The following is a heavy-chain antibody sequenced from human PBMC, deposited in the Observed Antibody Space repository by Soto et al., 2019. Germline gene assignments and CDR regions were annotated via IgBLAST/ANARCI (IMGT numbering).Heavy chain of an antibody. CDR3: AYSSTPFDY. D-gene: IGHD6-13*01. V-gene: IGHV3-23*01. CDR1: GFTFSSYA. J-gene: IGHJ4*02. CDR2: ISGSGGST. Sequence: PGGSLRLSYAASGFTFSSYAMSWVRQAPRTGLEWVSAISGSGGSTYYADSVKGRFTISRDNSKNTLYLQMNSLRAEDTAVYYCAYSSTPFDYWGQGTLVTVSS.